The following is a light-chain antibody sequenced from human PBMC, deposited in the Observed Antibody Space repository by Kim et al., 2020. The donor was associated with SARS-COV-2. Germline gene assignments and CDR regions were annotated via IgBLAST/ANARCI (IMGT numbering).Light chain of an antibody. J-gene: IGKJ4*01. Sequence: DFVMTQSPDSLAVSLGERATINCKSSQSVLSSSDNKNYLAWSQQKPGQPPKLLIYWASTRESGVPDRFSGSGSGTDFTLTISGLQAEDVAVYYCHQYYGAPLTFGGGTKVEIK. CDR2: WAS. CDR1: QSVLSSSDNKNY. V-gene: IGKV4-1*01. CDR3: HQYYGAPLT.